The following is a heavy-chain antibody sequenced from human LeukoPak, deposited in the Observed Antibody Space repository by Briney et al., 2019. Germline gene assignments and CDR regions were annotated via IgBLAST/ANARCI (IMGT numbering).Heavy chain of an antibody. J-gene: IGHJ4*02. D-gene: IGHD3-22*01. Sequence: GGSLRLSCAASGFTFSSYAMSWVRQAPGKGLEWVSAISGSGGSTYYADSVKGRFTISRDNSKNTLYLQMNSLRAEDTAVYYCAKGDSSGYYFRRNYFDYWGQGTLVTVYS. CDR2: ISGSGGST. V-gene: IGHV3-23*01. CDR3: AKGDSSGYYFRRNYFDY. CDR1: GFTFSSYA.